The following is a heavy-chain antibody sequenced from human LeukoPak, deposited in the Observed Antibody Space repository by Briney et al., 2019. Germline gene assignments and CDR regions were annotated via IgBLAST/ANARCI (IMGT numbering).Heavy chain of an antibody. Sequence: PGRSLRLSCAASGFTFSSSAMHWVRQAPGKGLEWVAVISYDGSNKYDADSVKGRFTISRDNSKNTLYLQMNSLRAEDTAVYYCARDNPMVRGVIGSWGQGTLVTVSS. CDR1: GFTFSSSA. CDR2: ISYDGSNK. V-gene: IGHV3-30-3*01. CDR3: ARDNPMVRGVIGS. D-gene: IGHD3-10*01. J-gene: IGHJ4*02.